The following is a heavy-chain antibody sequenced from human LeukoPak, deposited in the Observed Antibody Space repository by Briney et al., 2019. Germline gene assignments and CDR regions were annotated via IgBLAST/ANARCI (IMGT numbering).Heavy chain of an antibody. J-gene: IGHJ4*02. CDR3: ARLLGSTTSVDY. D-gene: IGHD2/OR15-2a*01. CDR1: GFTFSSHW. V-gene: IGHV3-74*01. CDR2: INNDGSST. Sequence: GGSLRLSCAASGFTFSSHWMHWVRQAPGKGLVWVSRINNDGSSTSYADFVKGRFTISRDNAKNTLYLQMNSLRAEDTAVYYCARLLGSTTSVDYWGQGIPVTVSS.